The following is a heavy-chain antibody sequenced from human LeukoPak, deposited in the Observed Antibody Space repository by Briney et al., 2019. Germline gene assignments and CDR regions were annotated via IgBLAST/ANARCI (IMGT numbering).Heavy chain of an antibody. CDR2: IYYSGST. CDR3: AGGGSPRRRCYYHMDV. CDR1: GGSISRYY. D-gene: IGHD1-14*01. J-gene: IGHJ6*03. V-gene: IGHV4-59*01. Sequence: PSETLSLTCTVSGGSISRYYWSWIRQPPGKGLEWIGYIYYSGSTHYNPSLTSRVTISVDTSKNQFSLNLSSVTAADTAVYYCAGGGSPRRRCYYHMDVWGKGTTVTVSS.